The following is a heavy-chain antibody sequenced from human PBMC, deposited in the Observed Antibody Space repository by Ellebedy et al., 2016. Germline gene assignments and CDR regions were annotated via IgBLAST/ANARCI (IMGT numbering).Heavy chain of an antibody. Sequence: GESLKISXAASGFTFSSYSMSWVRQAPGKGLEWVANIKQDGSEKYYVDSVKGRFTISRDNAKNSLYLQMNSLRAEDTAVYYCARGGSSWYGVAVSYFDYWGQGTLVTVSS. D-gene: IGHD6-13*01. CDR3: ARGGSSWYGVAVSYFDY. CDR2: IKQDGSEK. CDR1: GFTFSSYS. J-gene: IGHJ4*02. V-gene: IGHV3-7*01.